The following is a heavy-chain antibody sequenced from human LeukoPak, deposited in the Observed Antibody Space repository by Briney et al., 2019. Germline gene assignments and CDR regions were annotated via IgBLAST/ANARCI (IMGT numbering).Heavy chain of an antibody. CDR3: ARDMPPYYDSSGYSFDY. CDR1: GGSISTYY. V-gene: IGHV4-59*12. D-gene: IGHD3-22*01. CDR2: IYYTGST. Sequence: SETLSLTCTVSGGSISTYYWNWFRQPPGKGLEWIGYIYYTGSTNYNPSLKSRVTISVDTSKNQFSLKLTSVTAADTAVYYCARDMPPYYDSSGYSFDYWGQGTLVTVSS. J-gene: IGHJ4*02.